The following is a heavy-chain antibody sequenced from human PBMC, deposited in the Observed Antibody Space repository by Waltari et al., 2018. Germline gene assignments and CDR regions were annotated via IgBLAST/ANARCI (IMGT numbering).Heavy chain of an antibody. CDR2: IYHSGST. Sequence: QVQLQESGPGLVKPSETLSLTCAVSGYSISSGYYWGWIRQPPGKGLEWIGSIYHSGSTYYNPSLKSRVTISVDTSKNQFSLKLSSVTAADTAVYYCARQGGVVAAANWFDPWGQGTLVTVSS. CDR1: GYSISSGYY. D-gene: IGHD2-15*01. J-gene: IGHJ5*02. CDR3: ARQGGVVAAANWFDP. V-gene: IGHV4-38-2*01.